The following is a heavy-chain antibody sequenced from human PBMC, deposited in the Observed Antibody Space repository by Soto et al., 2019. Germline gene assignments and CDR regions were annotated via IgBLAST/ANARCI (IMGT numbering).Heavy chain of an antibody. Sequence: QVQLVESGGGVVQPGRSLRLSCAASGFTFSGYGMHWVRQAPGEGLQWVAVLANDGSYQYYADSLKGRFTISRDNSKNTLYRQMDSLRPEDTAVYYCARSSGGSSWYAPDYWGQGTLVTVSP. CDR1: GFTFSGYG. V-gene: IGHV3-30*03. J-gene: IGHJ4*02. CDR2: LANDGSYQ. D-gene: IGHD6-13*01. CDR3: ARSSGGSSWYAPDY.